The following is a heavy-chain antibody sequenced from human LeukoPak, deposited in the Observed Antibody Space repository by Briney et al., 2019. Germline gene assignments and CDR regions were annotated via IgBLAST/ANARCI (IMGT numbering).Heavy chain of an antibody. CDR2: IYTSGST. Sequence: SETLSLTCTVSGDSISSGSYYWSWIRQPAGKGLEWIGRIYTSGSTNYNPSLKSRVTMSVDTSKNQFSLKLSSVTAADTAVYYCARDRSSSPVYMDVWGKGTTVTVSS. D-gene: IGHD6-13*01. V-gene: IGHV4-61*02. J-gene: IGHJ6*03. CDR1: GDSISSGSYY. CDR3: ARDRSSSPVYMDV.